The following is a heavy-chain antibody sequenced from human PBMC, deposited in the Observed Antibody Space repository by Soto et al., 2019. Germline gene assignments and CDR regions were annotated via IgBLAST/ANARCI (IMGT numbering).Heavy chain of an antibody. CDR1: GGSISSSSYY. J-gene: IGHJ5*02. CDR2: IYYSGST. V-gene: IGHV4-39*01. CDR3: ARASAYGGRNWFDP. Sequence: SETLSLTCTVSGGSISSSSYYWGWIRQPPGKGLEWIGSIYYSGSTYYNPSLKSRVTISVDTSKNQFSLKLSSVTAADTAVYYCARASAYGGRNWFDPWGQGTLVTVSS. D-gene: IGHD5-12*01.